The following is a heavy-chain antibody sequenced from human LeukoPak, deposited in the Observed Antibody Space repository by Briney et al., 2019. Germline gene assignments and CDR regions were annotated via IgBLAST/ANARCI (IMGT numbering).Heavy chain of an antibody. CDR1: GVTFSSYR. V-gene: IGHV3-30*02. CDR2: IRYDGSNK. D-gene: IGHD7-27*01. Sequence: GGSLRLSCAASGVTFSSYRMHCVRQPPGKGLEWVAFIRYDGSNKYSADSVKGRFTINRDNSKNTLYLQMNSPRAEDTAVYYCATAEAVFSLGMDYMDVWGKGTTVTISS. J-gene: IGHJ6*03. CDR3: ATAEAVFSLGMDYMDV.